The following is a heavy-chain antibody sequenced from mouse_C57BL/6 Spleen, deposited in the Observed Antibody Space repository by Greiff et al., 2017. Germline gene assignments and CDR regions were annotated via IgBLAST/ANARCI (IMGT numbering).Heavy chain of an antibody. CDR3: AREGNYRYFDV. V-gene: IGHV3-6*01. J-gene: IGHJ1*03. Sequence: EVHLVESGPGLVKPSQSLSLTCSVTGYSITSGYYWNWIRQFPGNKLEWMGYISYDGSNNYNPTLKNRISITRDTYKNQFFLKLNSVTTEDTATYYCAREGNYRYFDVWGTGTTVTVSS. D-gene: IGHD2-1*01. CDR2: ISYDGSN. CDR1: GYSITSGYY.